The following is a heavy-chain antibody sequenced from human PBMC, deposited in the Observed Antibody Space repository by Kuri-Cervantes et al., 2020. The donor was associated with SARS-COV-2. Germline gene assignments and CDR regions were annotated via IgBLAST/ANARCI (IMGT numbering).Heavy chain of an antibody. CDR2: IYYSGST. V-gene: IGHV4-59*01. CDR1: GGSISSYY. D-gene: IGHD3-3*01. Sequence: SETLSLTCTVSGGSISSYYWSWIRQPPGKGLEWIGYIYYSGSTNYNPSLKSRVTISVDTSKNQFSLKLSSVIAADTAVYYCARDSHRSGYLYYFEYWGQGTLVTVSS. CDR3: ARDSHRSGYLYYFEY. J-gene: IGHJ4*02.